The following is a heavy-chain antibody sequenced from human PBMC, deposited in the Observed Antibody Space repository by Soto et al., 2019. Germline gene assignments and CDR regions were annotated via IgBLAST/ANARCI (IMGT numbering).Heavy chain of an antibody. D-gene: IGHD3-3*01. CDR3: ARHGGAGPNDFWSGYYYYYYYMDV. J-gene: IGHJ6*03. CDR1: GGSISSYY. V-gene: IGHV4-59*08. CDR2: IYYSGNT. Sequence: SETLSLTCTVSGGSISSYYWSWIRQPPGKGLEWIGYIYYSGNTNHNPSLKSRVTISVDTSKNQFSLKLSSVTAADTAVYYCARHGGAGPNDFWSGYYYYYYYMDVWGKGTTVTVSS.